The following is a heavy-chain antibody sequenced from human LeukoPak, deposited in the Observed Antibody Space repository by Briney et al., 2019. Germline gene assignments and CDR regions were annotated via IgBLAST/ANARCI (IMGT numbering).Heavy chain of an antibody. CDR3: ARAPSEIGGYYPEYFRH. V-gene: IGHV3-74*01. D-gene: IGHD3-22*01. CDR2: IKSDGRT. J-gene: IGHJ1*01. CDR1: GSTLSSYW. Sequence: GGSLRLSCAASGSTLSSYWMHWVRQAPGKGLVWVSRIKSDGRTNYADSVKGRFTISRDNAKNTVSLQMNSLRAEDTGVYYCARAPSEIGGYYPEYFRHWGQGTLVIVSS.